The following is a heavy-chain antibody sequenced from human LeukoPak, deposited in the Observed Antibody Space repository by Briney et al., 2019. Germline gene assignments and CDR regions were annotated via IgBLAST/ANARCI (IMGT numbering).Heavy chain of an antibody. CDR3: SRGRRRSQVVPATIFDY. D-gene: IGHD2-2*01. V-gene: IGHV4-34*01. CDR2: INHSGGT. Sequence: SETLSLTCAVYGGSFSGYYWSWIRQPPGKGLEWIGEINHSGGTNYNPSLKSRVTISVDTTKNQFSPKLTSVNPADTAVYYFSRGRRRSQVVPATIFDYWGQGTLVTVSS. J-gene: IGHJ4*02. CDR1: GGSFSGYY.